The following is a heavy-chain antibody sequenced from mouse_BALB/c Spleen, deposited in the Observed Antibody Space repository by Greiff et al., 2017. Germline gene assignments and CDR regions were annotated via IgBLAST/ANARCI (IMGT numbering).Heavy chain of an antibody. CDR2: INPSTGYT. CDR3: ARKGVNYYGYDY. CDR1: GYTFTSYW. J-gene: IGHJ4*01. Sequence: VKLVESGAELAKPGASVKMSCKASGYTFTSYWMHWVKQRPGQGLEWIGYINPSTGYTEYNQKFKDKATLTADKSSSTAYMQLSSLTSEDSAVYYCARKGVNYYGYDYWGQGTSGTVSS. D-gene: IGHD1-2*01. V-gene: IGHV1-7*01.